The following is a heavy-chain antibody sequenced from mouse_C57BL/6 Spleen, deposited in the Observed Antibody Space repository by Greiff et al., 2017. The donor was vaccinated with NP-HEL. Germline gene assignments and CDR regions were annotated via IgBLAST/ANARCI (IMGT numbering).Heavy chain of an antibody. CDR2: IYPSDSET. V-gene: IGHV1-61*01. D-gene: IGHD1-1*01. J-gene: IGHJ1*03. CDR1: GYTFTSYW. Sequence: VQLQQPGAELVRPGSSVKLSCKASGYTFTSYWMDWVKQRPGQGLEWIGNIYPSDSETHYNQKFKDKATLTVDKASSTAYMQLSSLNSEVSAVYYCARDYYGRSFDVWGTGTTVTVSS. CDR3: ARDYYGRSFDV.